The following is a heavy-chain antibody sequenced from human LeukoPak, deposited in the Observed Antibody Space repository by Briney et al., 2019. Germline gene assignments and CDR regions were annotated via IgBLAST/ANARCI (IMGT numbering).Heavy chain of an antibody. CDR2: IIPILGIA. J-gene: IGHJ5*02. Sequence: SVTVSCKASGGTFSSYAISWVRQAPGQGLEWMGTIIPILGIANYAQKFQGRVTITADKSTSTAYMELSSLRSEDTAVYYCARAGWFDPWGQGTLVTVSS. CDR1: GGTFSSYA. CDR3: ARAGWFDP. V-gene: IGHV1-69*04. D-gene: IGHD7-27*01.